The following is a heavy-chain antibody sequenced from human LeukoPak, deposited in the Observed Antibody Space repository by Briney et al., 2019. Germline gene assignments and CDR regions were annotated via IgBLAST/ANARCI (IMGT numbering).Heavy chain of an antibody. CDR1: GYTFGAYY. Sequence: ASVKVSCKASGYTFGAYYMYWVRQAPGQGLEWMGWISAYNGNTNYAQKLQGRVTMTTDTSTSTAYMELRSLRSDDTAVYYCARDNGAFDIWGQGTMVTVSS. CDR2: ISAYNGNT. J-gene: IGHJ3*02. D-gene: IGHD2-8*01. V-gene: IGHV1-18*04. CDR3: ARDNGAFDI.